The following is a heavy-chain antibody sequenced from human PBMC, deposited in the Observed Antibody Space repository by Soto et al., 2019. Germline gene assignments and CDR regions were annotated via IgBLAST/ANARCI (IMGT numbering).Heavy chain of an antibody. D-gene: IGHD3-22*01. CDR3: GSLPTYYYDSSGYYLGL. CDR1: GYTFTSYG. Sequence: ASVKVSCKASGYTFTSYGISWVRQAPGQGLEWMGWISAYNGNTNYAQKLQGRVTMTTDTSTSTAYMELRSLRSDDTAVYYCGSLPTYYYDSSGYYLGLWGQGTLVTVSS. CDR2: ISAYNGNT. J-gene: IGHJ4*02. V-gene: IGHV1-18*01.